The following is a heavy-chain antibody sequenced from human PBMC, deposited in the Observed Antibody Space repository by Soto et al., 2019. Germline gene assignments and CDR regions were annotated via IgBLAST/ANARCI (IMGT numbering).Heavy chain of an antibody. Sequence: VQLVESGGGLVQPGRSLRLSCAASGFTFDDYAMHWVRQAPGKGLEWVSGISWNSGSIGYADSVKGRFTISRDNAKNSLYLQMNSLRAEDTALYYCAKDMVDTATGAGGWFDPWGQGTLVTVSS. CDR3: AKDMVDTATGAGGWFDP. CDR2: ISWNSGSI. J-gene: IGHJ5*02. CDR1: GFTFDDYA. D-gene: IGHD5-18*01. V-gene: IGHV3-9*01.